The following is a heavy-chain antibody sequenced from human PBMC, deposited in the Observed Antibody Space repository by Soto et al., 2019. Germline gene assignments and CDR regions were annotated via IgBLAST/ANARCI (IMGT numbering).Heavy chain of an antibody. CDR3: ARDAARYCSSTSCPYDY. CDR1: GFTFSSYS. CDR2: TSSSSSYL. D-gene: IGHD2-2*01. V-gene: IGHV3-21*01. J-gene: IGHJ4*02. Sequence: EVQLVESGGGLVKPGGSLRISCAASGFTFSSYSMNWVRQAPGKGLEWVSSTSSSSSYLYYADSVKGRFTISRDNAKNSLYLQMNSLRAEDTAVYYCARDAARYCSSTSCPYDYWGQGTPVTVSS.